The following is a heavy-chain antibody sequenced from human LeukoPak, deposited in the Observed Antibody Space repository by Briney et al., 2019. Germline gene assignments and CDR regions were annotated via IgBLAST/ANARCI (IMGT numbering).Heavy chain of an antibody. D-gene: IGHD4-11*01. CDR1: GGSFSPYY. Sequence: SEPLSLTCSVSGGSFSPYYWTWVRQSPGTGLEWIGEINHAGITNYNPSLKSRVTISVDTSKNQFSLKLSSVTAADTAVYYCARGWRRDDYSNYYFDYWGQGTLVTVSS. V-gene: IGHV4-34*01. CDR3: ARGWRRDDYSNYYFDY. CDR2: INHAGIT. J-gene: IGHJ4*02.